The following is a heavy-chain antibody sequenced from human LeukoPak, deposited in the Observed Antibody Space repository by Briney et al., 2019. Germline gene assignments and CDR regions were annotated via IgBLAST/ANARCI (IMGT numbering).Heavy chain of an antibody. Sequence: GGSLRLSCAASGFTFSSYAMHWVRQAPGKGLEWVAVISYDGSNKYYADSVKGRFTISRDNSKNTLYLQMNSLRAKDTAVYYCARSFGYGYYFDYWGQGTLVTVSS. CDR3: ARSFGYGYYFDY. CDR2: ISYDGSNK. V-gene: IGHV3-30-3*01. D-gene: IGHD5-18*01. J-gene: IGHJ4*02. CDR1: GFTFSSYA.